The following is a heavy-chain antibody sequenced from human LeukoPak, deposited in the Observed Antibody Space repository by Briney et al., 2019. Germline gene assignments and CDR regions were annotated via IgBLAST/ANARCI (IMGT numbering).Heavy chain of an antibody. Sequence: GGSLRLSCAASGFSFSRYWMSWVRQAPGKGLEWVANIKQDGSEKNYVESVKSRFTISRDNAKNSLYLQTNSLRAEDTAVYYCAKDSKIVGATFRSYHYMDVWGKGTAVTVSS. J-gene: IGHJ6*03. CDR1: GFSFSRYW. D-gene: IGHD1-26*01. V-gene: IGHV3-7*01. CDR3: AKDSKIVGATFRSYHYMDV. CDR2: IKQDGSEK.